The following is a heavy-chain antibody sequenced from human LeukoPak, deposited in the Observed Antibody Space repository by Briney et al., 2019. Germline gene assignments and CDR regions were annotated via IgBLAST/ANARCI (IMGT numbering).Heavy chain of an antibody. CDR2: IIPIFGTA. CDR1: GGTFSSYA. CDR3: ASRLYYDSSGQNDY. D-gene: IGHD3-22*01. Sequence: ASVKVSCKASGGTFSSYAISWVQQAPGQGLEWMGRIIPIFGTANYAQKFQGRVTITTDESTSTAYMELSSLRSEDTAVYYCASRLYYDSSGQNDYWGQGTLVTVSS. V-gene: IGHV1-69*05. J-gene: IGHJ4*02.